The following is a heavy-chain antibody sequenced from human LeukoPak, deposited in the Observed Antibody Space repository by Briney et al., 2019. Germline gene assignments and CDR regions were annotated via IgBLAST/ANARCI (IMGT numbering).Heavy chain of an antibody. V-gene: IGHV3-23*01. D-gene: IGHD2-15*01. CDR1: RFTFSSYA. CDR3: AKQRTGSCYSCFDY. CDR2: LSSSGGST. Sequence: GGSLRLSCAASRFTFSSYAMSWVRQAPGKGLEWVSALSSSGGSTYYADSVKGRFTISREISKNTLYLQMDSLRDEDTAVYYCAKQRTGSCYSCFDYWGQGTLVTVSS. J-gene: IGHJ4*02.